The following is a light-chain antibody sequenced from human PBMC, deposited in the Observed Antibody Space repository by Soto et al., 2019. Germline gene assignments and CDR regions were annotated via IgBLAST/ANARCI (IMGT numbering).Light chain of an antibody. CDR3: QHRRNWPTR. CDR2: DAS. V-gene: IGKV3-11*01. Sequence: EIVLTQSPATLSLSPGERATLSCRASQSVSSYLAWYQQKPGQAPRLLIYDASNSATGIPARFNGSGSGTDCTRTISSLEPEDFAVYYCQHRRNWPTRFGPGTKVDI. J-gene: IGKJ3*01. CDR1: QSVSSY.